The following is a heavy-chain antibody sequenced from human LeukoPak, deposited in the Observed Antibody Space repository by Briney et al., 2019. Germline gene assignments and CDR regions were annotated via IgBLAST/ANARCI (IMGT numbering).Heavy chain of an antibody. CDR1: GGSISSGGYS. D-gene: IGHD4-23*01. J-gene: IGHJ4*02. CDR3: ARAGFYGGNSHPPLDY. Sequence: SETLSLTCAVSGGSISSGGYSWSWIRQPPGKGLEWIGYIYHSGSTYYNPSLKSRVTISVDRSKNQFSLKLSSVTAADTAVYYCARAGFYGGNSHPPLDYWGQGTLVTVSS. CDR2: IYHSGST. V-gene: IGHV4-30-2*01.